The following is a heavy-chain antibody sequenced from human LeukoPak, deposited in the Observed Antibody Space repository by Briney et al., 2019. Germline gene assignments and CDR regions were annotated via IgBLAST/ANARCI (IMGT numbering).Heavy chain of an antibody. Sequence: PGGSLRLSCAASGFTLSSYWMHWVRQAPGKGLVWVSRIRSDGRSTTYADSVKGRFTISRDNAKNTLYLQMNSLRAEDTAVYYCARKDNFDYWGQGTLVTVSS. CDR2: IRSDGRST. CDR1: GFTLSSYW. V-gene: IGHV3-74*01. J-gene: IGHJ4*02. CDR3: ARKDNFDY.